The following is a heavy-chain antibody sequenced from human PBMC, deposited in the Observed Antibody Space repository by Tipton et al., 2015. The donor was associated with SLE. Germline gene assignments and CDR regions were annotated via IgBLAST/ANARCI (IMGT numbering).Heavy chain of an antibody. CDR1: GFTFSNYG. D-gene: IGHD6-19*01. CDR2: IFYDGSNK. J-gene: IGHJ4*02. V-gene: IGHV3-33*01. Sequence: SLRLSCVGSGFTFSNYGMHWVRQAPGKGLEWVAFIFYDGSNKYYADSVKGRFTISRDNSKNTLYLQMNTLRAEDTAVYYCAREAYSSAWAKTTYFDYWGQGTLVTVSS. CDR3: AREAYSSAWAKTTYFDY.